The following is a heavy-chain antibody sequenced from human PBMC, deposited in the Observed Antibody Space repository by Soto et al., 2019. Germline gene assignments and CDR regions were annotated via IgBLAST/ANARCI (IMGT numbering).Heavy chain of an antibody. J-gene: IGHJ4*02. CDR1: GFTVSSHY. CDR2: IYSGGST. CDR3: ARGYCDSTAYFYY. D-gene: IGHD3-22*01. Sequence: EVQLVESGGGLIQPGGSLRLSCAASGFTVSSHYMTWVRQAPGKGLEWVSLIYSGGSTYYADSVKGRFTISRDNTKNMLYLQMNSLRAEDTAVYYCARGYCDSTAYFYYWGQGTLVTVSS. V-gene: IGHV3-53*01.